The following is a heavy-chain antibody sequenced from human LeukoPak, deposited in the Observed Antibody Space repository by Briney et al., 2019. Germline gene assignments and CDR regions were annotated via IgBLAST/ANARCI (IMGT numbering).Heavy chain of an antibody. V-gene: IGHV4-39*07. CDR1: GGSISSSSYY. J-gene: IGHJ4*02. Sequence: SETLSLTCTVSGGSISSSSYYWGWIRQPPGKGLEWIGSIYYSGSTYYNPSLKSRVTISVDTSKNQFSLKLSSVTAADTAVYYCAREGVAYSSSWYALDYWGQGTLVTVSS. CDR2: IYYSGST. CDR3: AREGVAYSSSWYALDY. D-gene: IGHD6-13*01.